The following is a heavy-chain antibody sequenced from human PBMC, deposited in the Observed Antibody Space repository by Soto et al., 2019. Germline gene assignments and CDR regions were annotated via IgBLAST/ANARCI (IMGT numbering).Heavy chain of an antibody. J-gene: IGHJ6*02. CDR2: ISYDGSNK. CDR1: GFTFSSYA. Sequence: PGGSLRLSCAASGFTFSSYAMHWVRQAPGKGLEWVAVISYDGSNKYYADSVKGRFTISRDNSKNTLYLQMNSLRAEDTAVYYCARDFHVVVPAAIRNWAQGPHNYGMDVWGQGTTVTVSS. CDR3: ARDFHVVVPAAIRNWAQGPHNYGMDV. V-gene: IGHV3-30-3*01. D-gene: IGHD2-2*02.